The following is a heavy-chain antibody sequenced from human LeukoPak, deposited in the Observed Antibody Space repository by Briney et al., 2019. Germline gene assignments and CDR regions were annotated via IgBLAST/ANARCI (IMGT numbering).Heavy chain of an antibody. CDR1: GYTFTSYD. Sequence: ASVKVSCKASGYTFTSYDINWVRQATGQGLEWMGWMNPNSGNTGHAQKFQGRVTMTRNTSISTAYMELNSLRSEDTAVYYCASIRNDLVVVGPDAFDIWGQGTMVTVSS. CDR3: ASIRNDLVVVGPDAFDI. D-gene: IGHD2-15*01. V-gene: IGHV1-8*01. CDR2: MNPNSGNT. J-gene: IGHJ3*02.